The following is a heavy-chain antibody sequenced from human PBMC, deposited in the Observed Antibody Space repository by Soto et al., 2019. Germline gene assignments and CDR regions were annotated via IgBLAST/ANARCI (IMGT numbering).Heavy chain of an antibody. J-gene: IGHJ1*01. CDR1: GGSFSGYY. CDR2: INHSGST. V-gene: IGHV4-34*01. D-gene: IGHD3-10*01. CDR3: ARGVFYGSGRKYLQH. Sequence: SETLSLTCAVYGGSFSGYYWSWIRQPPGKGLEWIGEINHSGSTNYNPSLKSRVTISVDTSKNQFSLKLSSVTAADTAVYYCARGVFYGSGRKYLQHWGQGTQVTVSS.